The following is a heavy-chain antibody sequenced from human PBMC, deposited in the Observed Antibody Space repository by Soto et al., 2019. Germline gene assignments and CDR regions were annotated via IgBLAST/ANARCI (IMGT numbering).Heavy chain of an antibody. Sequence: QVQLVQSGAEVKKPGSSVKVSCKASGGTFSSYTISWVRQAPGQGLEWMGRIIPILGIANYAQKFQGRVTITADKSTSTAYMELSSLRSEDTAVYHCARDGILYYFDYWGQGTLVTVSS. CDR1: GGTFSSYT. CDR2: IIPILGIA. CDR3: ARDGILYYFDY. V-gene: IGHV1-69*08. D-gene: IGHD2-21*01. J-gene: IGHJ4*02.